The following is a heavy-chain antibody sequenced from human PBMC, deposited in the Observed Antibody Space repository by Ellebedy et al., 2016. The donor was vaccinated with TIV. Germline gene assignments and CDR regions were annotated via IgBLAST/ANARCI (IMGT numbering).Heavy chain of an antibody. J-gene: IGHJ4*02. V-gene: IGHV3-30*01. CDR3: ARDIYSYGYGAFDY. Sequence: GESLKISCAASGFTFSSYSMQWVRQAPGRGLEWVAVISFDGSNKDYADSVRGRFTIFRDNSKNTLYLQMNSLRPEDTDVYYCARDIYSYGYGAFDYWGQGTLVTVSS. CDR2: ISFDGSNK. CDR1: GFTFSSYS. D-gene: IGHD5-18*01.